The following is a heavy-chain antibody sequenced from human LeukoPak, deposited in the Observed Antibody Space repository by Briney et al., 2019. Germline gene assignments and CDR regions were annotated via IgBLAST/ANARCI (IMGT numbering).Heavy chain of an antibody. J-gene: IGHJ6*04. Sequence: GGSLRLSCAASGITFSRYGMHWVRQAPGKGLEWVSSISSRSTYIYHADSVKGRFTISRDNAKNSLFLQMNGLRAEDTAVYFCAKSTRAVMAMMDVWGKGTTVTVSS. CDR1: GITFSRYG. D-gene: IGHD3-16*01. CDR2: ISSRSTYI. CDR3: AKSTRAVMAMMDV. V-gene: IGHV3-21*01.